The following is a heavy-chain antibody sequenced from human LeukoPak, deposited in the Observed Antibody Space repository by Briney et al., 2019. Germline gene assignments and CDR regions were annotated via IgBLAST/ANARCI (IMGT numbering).Heavy chain of an antibody. J-gene: IGHJ3*02. V-gene: IGHV4-59*01. Sequence: SETLSLTCTVSGDSIGSYSWNWISQPPGKGLEWIGYIYYSGNTNYNPSLKSRVTISVDTSKNQFSLKLSSVTAADTAVYYCARDFYDTSTYYYVDAFGIWGQGTMVTVSS. D-gene: IGHD3-22*01. CDR1: GDSIGSYS. CDR3: ARDFYDTSTYYYVDAFGI. CDR2: IYYSGNT.